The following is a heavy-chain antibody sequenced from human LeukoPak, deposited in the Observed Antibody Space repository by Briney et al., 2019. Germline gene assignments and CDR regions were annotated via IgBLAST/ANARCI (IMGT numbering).Heavy chain of an antibody. CDR1: GFTFSSYG. CDR3: ASESYDSSGYYGEK. D-gene: IGHD3-22*01. CDR2: ISYDGSNK. Sequence: GGSLRLSCAASGFTFSSYGMHWVRQAPGKGLEWVAVISYDGSNKYYADSVKGRFTISRDNSKNTLYLQMNSLRAEDTAVYYCASESYDSSGYYGEKWGQGTLVTVSS. V-gene: IGHV3-30*03. J-gene: IGHJ4*02.